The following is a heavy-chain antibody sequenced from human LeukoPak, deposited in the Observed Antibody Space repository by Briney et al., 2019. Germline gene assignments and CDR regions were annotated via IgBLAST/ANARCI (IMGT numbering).Heavy chain of an antibody. V-gene: IGHV3-11*01. CDR2: ISPSGTDI. CDR3: TREPRRLDY. J-gene: IGHJ4*02. CDR1: GFTFTDTY. Sequence: GGSLRLSCAASGFTFTDTYMTWIRQAPGKGLESLSYISPSGTDISYADSVKGRFTISRDNAKNSLYLQMNSLRAEDTAVYYCTREPRRLDYWGQGTLVTVSS.